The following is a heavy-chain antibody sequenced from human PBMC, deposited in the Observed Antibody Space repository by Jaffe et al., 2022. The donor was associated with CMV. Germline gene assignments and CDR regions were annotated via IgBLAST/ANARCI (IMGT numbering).Heavy chain of an antibody. Sequence: EVQLLESGGGLVQPGGSLRLSCAASGFTFSSYAMSWVRQAPGKGLEWVSAISGSGGSTYYADSVKGRFTISRDNSKNTLYLQMNSLRAEDTAVYYCAKTEGYYYDSSTISSNYYFDYWGQGTLVTVSS. D-gene: IGHD3-22*01. CDR3: AKTEGYYYDSSTISSNYYFDY. V-gene: IGHV3-23*01. CDR1: GFTFSSYA. J-gene: IGHJ4*02. CDR2: ISGSGGST.